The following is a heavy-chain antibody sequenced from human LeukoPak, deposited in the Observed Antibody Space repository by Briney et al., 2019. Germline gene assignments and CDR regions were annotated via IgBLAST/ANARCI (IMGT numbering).Heavy chain of an antibody. V-gene: IGHV1-2*02. J-gene: IGHJ4*02. CDR2: INPCTRST. D-gene: IGHD2-15*01. CDR3: VRALCSGSSWHDYFDH. Sequence: GDTVTVSCTASGCTFTAYYIHWVRQAPGQGLEWMGWINPCTRSTNNAQIFKGRATITRNPYIGTAHMELSMPRSDDTAWYFCVRALCSGSSWHDYFDHPGEGTLVTVSS. CDR1: GCTFTAYY.